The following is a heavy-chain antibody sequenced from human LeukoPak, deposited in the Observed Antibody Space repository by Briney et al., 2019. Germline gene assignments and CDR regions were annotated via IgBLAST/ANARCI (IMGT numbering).Heavy chain of an antibody. CDR1: GGSFSGYY. V-gene: IGHV4-34*01. CDR3: ARGPQWLVKGWFDP. D-gene: IGHD6-19*01. Sequence: SETLSLTCAVYGGSFSGYYWSWIRQPPGKGLEWIGEINHSGSTNYNPSLKSRVTISVDTSKNQFSLKLSSVTAADTAVHYCARGPQWLVKGWFDPWGQGTLVTVSS. J-gene: IGHJ5*02. CDR2: INHSGST.